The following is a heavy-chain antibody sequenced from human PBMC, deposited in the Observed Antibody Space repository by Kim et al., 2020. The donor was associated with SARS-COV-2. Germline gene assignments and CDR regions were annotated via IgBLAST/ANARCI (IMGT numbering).Heavy chain of an antibody. J-gene: IGHJ4*02. CDR3: ASDTSENSGSYVY. Sequence: YAASVKARYTISRDKAKDTLDLKTNSLTDEDTAVYYCASDTSENSGSYVYWGQGTLVTVSS. V-gene: IGHV3-53*01. D-gene: IGHD1-26*01.